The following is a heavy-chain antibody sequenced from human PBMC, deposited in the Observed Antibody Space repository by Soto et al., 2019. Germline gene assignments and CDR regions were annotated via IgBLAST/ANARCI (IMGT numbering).Heavy chain of an antibody. J-gene: IGHJ6*02. V-gene: IGHV4-59*08. CDR3: VRQGYGPLHGLVDV. CDR1: GGSMSGYY. Sequence: SETLSLTSTDSGGSMSGYYWSWIRLPPGKPMEWIGYVHDSWGAAYNPSLRSRVAISLDTSKSQFSLSLTSVSATDTAMYYCVRQGYGPLHGLVDVWGQGTTVT. CDR2: VHDSWGA. D-gene: IGHD5-18*01.